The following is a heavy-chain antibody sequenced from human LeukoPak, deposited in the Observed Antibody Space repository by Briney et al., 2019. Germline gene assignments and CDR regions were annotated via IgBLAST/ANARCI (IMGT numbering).Heavy chain of an antibody. J-gene: IGHJ3*02. CDR1: GYTFTSYD. Sequence: ASVKVSCKASGYTFTSYDINWVRQATGQGLEWMGWMNPNSGNTGYAQKFQGRVTMTRNTSISTAYMELSSLRSEDTAVYYCARDAPLLYYDFWNGYRRVDAFDIWGQGTMVTVSS. CDR2: MNPNSGNT. V-gene: IGHV1-8*01. D-gene: IGHD3-3*01. CDR3: ARDAPLLYYDFWNGYRRVDAFDI.